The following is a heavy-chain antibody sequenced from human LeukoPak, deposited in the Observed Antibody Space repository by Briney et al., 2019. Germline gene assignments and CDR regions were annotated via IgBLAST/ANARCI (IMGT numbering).Heavy chain of an antibody. J-gene: IGHJ3*02. V-gene: IGHV1-2*02. D-gene: IGHD3-10*01. CDR1: GYTFTGYY. CDR2: INPNSGGT. Sequence: RASVKVSCKASGYTFTGYYMHWVRQAPGQGLEWMGWINPNSGGTNYAQKFQGRVTMTRDTSISTAYMELSRLRSDDTAVYYCARGSRITMVRGVRGYAFDIWGQGTMVTVSS. CDR3: ARGSRITMVRGVRGYAFDI.